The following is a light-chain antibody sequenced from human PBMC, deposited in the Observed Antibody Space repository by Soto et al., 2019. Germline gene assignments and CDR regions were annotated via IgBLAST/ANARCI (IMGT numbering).Light chain of an antibody. CDR1: SSDVGAYNF. CDR2: EVS. CDR3: SSYASGSTVYV. V-gene: IGLV2-14*01. J-gene: IGLJ1*01. Sequence: QSVLTQPASVSGSPGQSITISCTGTSSDVGAYNFVSWYQHHPGKAPELMIYEVSNRPSGVSNRFSGSKSGNTASLTISGLQAEDEGDYYCSSYASGSTVYVFGTGTKLTVL.